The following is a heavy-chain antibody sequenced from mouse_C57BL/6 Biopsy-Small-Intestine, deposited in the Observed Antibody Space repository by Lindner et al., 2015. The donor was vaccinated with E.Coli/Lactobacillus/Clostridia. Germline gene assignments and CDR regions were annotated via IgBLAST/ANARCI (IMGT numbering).Heavy chain of an antibody. CDR3: ARGDDYGNGYYYAMDY. V-gene: IGHV1-81*01. J-gene: IGHJ4*01. CDR1: GYTFTSYG. CDR2: IYPRSGNT. Sequence: VQLQESGAELARPGASVKLSCKASGYTFTSYGISWVKQRTGQGLEWIGEIYPRSGNTYYNEKFKGKATLTADKSSSTAYMELRSLTSEDSAVYFCARGDDYGNGYYYAMDYWGQGTSVTVSS. D-gene: IGHD2-1*01.